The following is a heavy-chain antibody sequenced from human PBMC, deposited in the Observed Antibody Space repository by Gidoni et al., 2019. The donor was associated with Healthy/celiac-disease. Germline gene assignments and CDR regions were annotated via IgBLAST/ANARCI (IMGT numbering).Heavy chain of an antibody. D-gene: IGHD3-22*01. CDR1: GYTLTALS. J-gene: IGHJ4*02. V-gene: IGHV1-24*01. CDR3: ATAGLYDSSGYYMLDY. Sequence: QVQLVQSGAEVKTPGASVKVSCKVSGYTLTALSMHWVRQAPGKGLEWMGGFDPEDGETIYAQKFQGRVTMTEDTSTDTAYMELSSLRSEDTAVYYCATAGLYDSSGYYMLDYWGQGTLVTVSS. CDR2: FDPEDGET.